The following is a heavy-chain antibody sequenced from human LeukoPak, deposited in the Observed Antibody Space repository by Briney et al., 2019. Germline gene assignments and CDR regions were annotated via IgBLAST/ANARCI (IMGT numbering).Heavy chain of an antibody. J-gene: IGHJ6*02. CDR2: ISGSGGST. CDR3: AKIVGVGWSYYGMDV. Sequence: PGGSLRLSCATSGFTLSSNWMSWVRQAPGKGLEWVSAISGSGGSTYYADSVKGRFTISRDNSKNTLYLQMNSLRAEDTAVYYCAKIVGVGWSYYGMDVWGQGTTVTVSS. D-gene: IGHD6-19*01. CDR1: GFTLSSNW. V-gene: IGHV3-23*01.